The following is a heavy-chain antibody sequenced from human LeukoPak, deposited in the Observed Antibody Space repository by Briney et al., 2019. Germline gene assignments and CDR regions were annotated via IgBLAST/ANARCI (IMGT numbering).Heavy chain of an antibody. D-gene: IGHD4-17*01. J-gene: IGHJ5*02. CDR1: GITFRSYG. CDR2: ISYDGRHK. V-gene: IGHV3-30*18. Sequence: PGGSLRLSCAASGITFRSYGMHCVRQAPGKGLEWVAVISYDGRHKYYADSVKGRFSITRDNSKNTLYLQMNSLRADDTAVYYCAKGARGDTVTSIVGLNWFDPWGQGTLVTVSS. CDR3: AKGARGDTVTSIVGLNWFDP.